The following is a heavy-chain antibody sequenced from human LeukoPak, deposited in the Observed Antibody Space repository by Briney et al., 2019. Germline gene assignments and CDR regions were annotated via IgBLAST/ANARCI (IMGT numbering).Heavy chain of an antibody. Sequence: GASVKVSCKASGYTFTNYYIHWVRQAPGQGLEWMGIINPSGGSTSYAQKFQGRVTMTRDTSTSTVYMELSSLRSEDTAVYYCASDHYGSSWYFDLWGRGTLVTVSS. D-gene: IGHD4-17*01. CDR3: ASDHYGSSWYFDL. J-gene: IGHJ2*01. CDR2: INPSGGST. V-gene: IGHV1-46*01. CDR1: GYTFTNYY.